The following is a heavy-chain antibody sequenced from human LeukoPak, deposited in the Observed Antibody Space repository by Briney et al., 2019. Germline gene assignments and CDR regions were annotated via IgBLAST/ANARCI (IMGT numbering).Heavy chain of an antibody. J-gene: IGHJ4*02. D-gene: IGHD5-18*01. V-gene: IGHV3-23*01. CDR2: FLVSVGST. CDR3: AKDAYSYGYADY. CDR1: GFTFSSYA. Sequence: PGXSLRLSCAASGFTFSSYAMSWVRQAPGKGLEWFSAFLVSVGSTSYAPSVKGRFTISRHNSKNTLYLQMNSLRAEDTAVYYFAKDAYSYGYADYWGQGTLVTVSS.